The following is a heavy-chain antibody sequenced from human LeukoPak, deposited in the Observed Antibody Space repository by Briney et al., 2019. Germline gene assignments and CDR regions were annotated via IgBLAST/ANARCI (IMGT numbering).Heavy chain of an antibody. J-gene: IGHJ4*02. V-gene: IGHV3-7*01. D-gene: IGHD5-12*01. CDR1: GFTVSTNY. Sequence: GGSLRLSCAVSGFTVSTNYMSWVRQAPGKGLEWVANIKQDGSEKYYVASVKGRFTISRDNAENSLYLQMNSRRAEDTAVYYCAKSSGYSGYALDYWGQGTLVTVSS. CDR2: IKQDGSEK. CDR3: AKSSGYSGYALDY.